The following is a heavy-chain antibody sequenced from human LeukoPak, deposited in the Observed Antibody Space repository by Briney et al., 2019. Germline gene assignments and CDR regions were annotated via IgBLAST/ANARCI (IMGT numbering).Heavy chain of an antibody. CDR1: GGSISSYY. D-gene: IGHD1-1*01. CDR3: TSWRSGYFDY. Sequence: PSETQSLTCTVSGGSISSYYWSWIRQPPGRGLEWIGYIYYSGTTNYNPSLKSRVTISVDTSKNQFSLKLTSVTAADTAVYYCTSWRSGYFDYWGQGTLVTVSS. CDR2: IYYSGTT. J-gene: IGHJ4*02. V-gene: IGHV4-59*01.